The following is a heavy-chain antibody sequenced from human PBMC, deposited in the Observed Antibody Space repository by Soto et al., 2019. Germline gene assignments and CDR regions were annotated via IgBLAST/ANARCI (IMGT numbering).Heavy chain of an antibody. Sequence: ASVKVSCKASGYTFTGYYMHWVRQAPGQGLEWMGWINPNSGGTNYAQKFQGRVTMTRDTSISTAYMELSRLRSDDTAVYYCARDRAHRRGSSQHDYFDCWGQGTLVTVSS. CDR2: INPNSGGT. CDR3: ARDRAHRRGSSQHDYFDC. V-gene: IGHV1-2*02. CDR1: GYTFTGYY. D-gene: IGHD1-26*01. J-gene: IGHJ4*02.